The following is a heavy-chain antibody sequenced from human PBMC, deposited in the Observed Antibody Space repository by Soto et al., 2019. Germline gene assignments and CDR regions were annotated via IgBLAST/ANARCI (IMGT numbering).Heavy chain of an antibody. J-gene: IGHJ4*02. V-gene: IGHV4-34*01. D-gene: IGHD3-3*01. CDR2: INHRGST. CDR3: ATSYYDFWSGYYRGYYFDY. CDR1: GGSFSGYY. Sequence: QVHLQQWGAGLLEPSETLSLTCAVYGGSFSGYYWSWIRQPPGKGLEWIGEINHRGSTNYNPSLRSRVTISVDTSKNQFSLKLNSETAADTAVYYCATSYYDFWSGYYRGYYFDYWGQGTLVTVSS.